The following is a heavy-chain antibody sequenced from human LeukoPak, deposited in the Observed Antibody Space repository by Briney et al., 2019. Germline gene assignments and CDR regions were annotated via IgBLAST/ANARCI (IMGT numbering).Heavy chain of an antibody. CDR3: ARDSGSSPGDY. D-gene: IGHD1-26*01. J-gene: IGHJ4*02. V-gene: IGHV1-18*01. Sequence: ASVKVSCKASGYTFSNYGITWVRQAPGQGLEWMGWISTYNGDTNYAQKIQGRVTMTTDTSTSTAYMDLRSLRPDDTAVYYCARDSGSSPGDYWGQGTLVTVSS. CDR2: ISTYNGDT. CDR1: GYTFSNYG.